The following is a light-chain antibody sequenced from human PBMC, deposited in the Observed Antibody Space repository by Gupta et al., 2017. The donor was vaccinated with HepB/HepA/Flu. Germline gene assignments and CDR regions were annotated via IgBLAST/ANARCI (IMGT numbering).Light chain of an antibody. Sequence: ERVMTQSPVTLSVSPGERATLSCRASQSVSNNLAWYQQKPGQDPRLLIYGASTRATGIPARFSGSGSGTEFTLTISGLQSEDFAVYYCQQYDNWPPITFGQGTRLEIK. J-gene: IGKJ5*01. V-gene: IGKV3-15*01. CDR2: GAS. CDR1: QSVSNN. CDR3: QQYDNWPPIT.